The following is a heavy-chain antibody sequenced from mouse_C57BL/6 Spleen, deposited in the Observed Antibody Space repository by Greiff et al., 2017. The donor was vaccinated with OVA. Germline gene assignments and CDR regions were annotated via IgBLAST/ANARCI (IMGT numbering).Heavy chain of an antibody. D-gene: IGHD1-1*01. J-gene: IGHJ1*03. CDR3: ARSTTVVAYWYFDV. Sequence: EVKLVESGAELVKPGASVKLSCTASGFNIKDYYMHWVKQRTEQGLEWIGRIDPEDGATKYAPKFQGKATITADTSSNTAYLQLSSLTSEDTAVYYCARSTTVVAYWYFDVWGTGTTVTVSS. CDR2: IDPEDGAT. CDR1: GFNIKDYY. V-gene: IGHV14-2*01.